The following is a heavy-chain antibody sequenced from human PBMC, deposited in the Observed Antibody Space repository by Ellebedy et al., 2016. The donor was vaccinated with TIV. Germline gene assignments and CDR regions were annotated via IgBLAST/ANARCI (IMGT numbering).Heavy chain of an antibody. CDR1: GYTFTSYA. J-gene: IGHJ6*02. D-gene: IGHD4-17*01. CDR3: ARGVREPTTVTTAYYYYGMDV. Sequence: AASVKVSCKASGYTFTSYAMHWVRQAPGQRLEWMGWINAGNGNTKYSQKFQGRVTITRDTSASTAYMELGSLRSEDTAVYYCARGVREPTTVTTAYYYYGMDVWGQGTTVTVSS. V-gene: IGHV1-3*01. CDR2: INAGNGNT.